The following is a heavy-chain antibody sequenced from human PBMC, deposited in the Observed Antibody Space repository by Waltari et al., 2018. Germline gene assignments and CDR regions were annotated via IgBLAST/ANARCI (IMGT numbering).Heavy chain of an antibody. J-gene: IGHJ6*02. CDR3: AKDEGARLAPTFGMDA. D-gene: IGHD6-6*01. V-gene: IGHV3-23*01. Sequence: EMQLLESGGALVQPGGSLRLSCAASGFPFSTYTMNWVRQAPGQGLEWVAVMTASGLMDYGDSVKGRFIISRDNSKNTLYLEMYRLRVEDTARYYCAKDEGARLAPTFGMDAWGQGTTVIVS. CDR1: GFPFSTYT. CDR2: MTASGLM.